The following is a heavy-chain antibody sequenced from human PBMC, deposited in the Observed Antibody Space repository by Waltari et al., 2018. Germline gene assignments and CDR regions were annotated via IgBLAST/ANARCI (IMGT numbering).Heavy chain of an antibody. CDR1: GFTFSSYS. Sequence: EVQLVESGGGLVKPGGSLRLSCAASGFTFSSYSMNWVRQAPGKGLGWVSSSSSSSSYIYYADSVKGRFTISRDNAKNSLYLQMNSLRAEDTAVYYCARGYLGYRPGGGGFDYWGQGTLVTVSS. D-gene: IGHD5-18*01. V-gene: IGHV3-21*01. CDR3: ARGYLGYRPGGGGFDY. J-gene: IGHJ4*02. CDR2: SSSSSSYI.